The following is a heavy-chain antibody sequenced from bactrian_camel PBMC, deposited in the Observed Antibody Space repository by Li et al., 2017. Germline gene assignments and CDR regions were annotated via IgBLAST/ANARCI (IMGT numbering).Heavy chain of an antibody. V-gene: IGHV3S40*01. CDR2: IDQALGNT. Sequence: QLVESGGGSVQAGGSLRLSCTASLYTPCMGWFRQAPWKEREGVATIDQALGNTSYADSVAGRFTISQDNAKNTVYLLMDRTSPEDTAMYYCAAEIYDDTDYVVDNVLCNDFDYWGQGTQVTVS. J-gene: IGHJ6*01. CDR3: AAEIYDDTDYVVDNVLCNDFDY. CDR1: LYTPC. D-gene: IGHD4*01.